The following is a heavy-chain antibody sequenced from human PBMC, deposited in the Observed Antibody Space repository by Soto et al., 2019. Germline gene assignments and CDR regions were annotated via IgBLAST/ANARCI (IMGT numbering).Heavy chain of an antibody. CDR3: ARTTVTTSAFSFDI. V-gene: IGHV3-7*02. J-gene: IGHJ3*02. Sequence: GGSLRLSCAASGFTFSDSWMSWIRQAPGEGLEWVANIKQDGSEKYYVDSVKSRFTISRDNAKNSLYLQMNSLRAEDTAVYYCARTTVTTSAFSFDIWGQGTMVTVSS. CDR1: GFTFSDSW. D-gene: IGHD4-17*01. CDR2: IKQDGSEK.